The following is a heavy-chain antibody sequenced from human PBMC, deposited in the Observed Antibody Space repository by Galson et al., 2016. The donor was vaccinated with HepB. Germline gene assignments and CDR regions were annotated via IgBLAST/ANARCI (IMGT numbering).Heavy chain of an antibody. J-gene: IGHJ6*02. CDR3: ARDVGIPIFGVVIVPMDV. Sequence: SVKVSCKASGYTFTSYGISWVRQAPGQGLEWMGWVSAYDGNTNYAQKLQGRVTMTTDTSTKTAYMELRSLRSDDTAIYYCARDVGIPIFGVVIVPMDVWGQGTTVTVSS. CDR1: GYTFTSYG. CDR2: VSAYDGNT. D-gene: IGHD3-3*01. V-gene: IGHV1-18*01.